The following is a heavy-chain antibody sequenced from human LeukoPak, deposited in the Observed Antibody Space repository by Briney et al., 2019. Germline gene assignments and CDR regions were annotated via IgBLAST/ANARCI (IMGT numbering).Heavy chain of an antibody. J-gene: IGHJ4*02. CDR1: GFTFDDYA. Sequence: PGGSLRLSCAASGFTFDDYAMHWVRQAPGKGLEWVSGISWNSGSIGYADSVKGRFTISRDNAKNSLYLQMNSLRAEDTAVYYCARLDSSGYYPSFFDYWGQGTLVTVSS. CDR3: ARLDSSGYYPSFFDY. D-gene: IGHD3-22*01. CDR2: ISWNSGSI. V-gene: IGHV3-9*01.